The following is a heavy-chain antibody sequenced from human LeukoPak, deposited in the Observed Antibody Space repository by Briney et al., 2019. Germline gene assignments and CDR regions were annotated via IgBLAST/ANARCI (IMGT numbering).Heavy chain of an antibody. D-gene: IGHD2-2*01. CDR2: IIPIFGTA. J-gene: IGHJ4*02. Sequence: SVKVSCKASGGTFSSYAISWVRQAPGQGLEWMGGIIPIFGTANYAQKFQGRVTITADESTSTAYMELSSLRSEDTAVYYCATQRWWARYCSSTSCPTCYFDYWGQGTLVTVSS. CDR1: GGTFSSYA. CDR3: ATQRWWARYCSSTSCPTCYFDY. V-gene: IGHV1-69*13.